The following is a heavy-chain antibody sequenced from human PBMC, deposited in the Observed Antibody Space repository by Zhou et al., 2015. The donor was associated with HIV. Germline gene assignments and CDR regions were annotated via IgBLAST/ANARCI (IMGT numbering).Heavy chain of an antibody. CDR2: IIPIFGTA. CDR3: ARDRWDYTDRAGSPIDY. CDR1: GGTFSSYA. J-gene: IGHJ4*02. V-gene: IGHV1-69*12. Sequence: QVQLVQSGAEVKKPGSSVKVSCKASGGTFSSYAISWVRQAPGQGLEWMGGIIPIFGTANYAQKFQGRVMITADESSNTAYMELGSLTSDDTAVYYCARDRWDYTDRAGSPIDYWGQGTLVTVSS. D-gene: IGHD1-26*01.